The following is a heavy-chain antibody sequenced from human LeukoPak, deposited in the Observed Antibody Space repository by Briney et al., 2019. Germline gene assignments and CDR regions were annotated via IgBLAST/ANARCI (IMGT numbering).Heavy chain of an antibody. CDR3: ASSLLRYFDWFYFGY. CDR2: IYSGGST. Sequence: GGSLRLSCAASGFTVSSNYMSWVRQAPGKGLEWVSVIYSGGSTYYADSVKGRFTISRDNSKNTLYLQMNSLRAEDTAVYYCASSLLRYFDWFYFGYWGQGTLVTVSS. CDR1: GFTVSSNY. D-gene: IGHD3-9*01. V-gene: IGHV3-53*01. J-gene: IGHJ4*02.